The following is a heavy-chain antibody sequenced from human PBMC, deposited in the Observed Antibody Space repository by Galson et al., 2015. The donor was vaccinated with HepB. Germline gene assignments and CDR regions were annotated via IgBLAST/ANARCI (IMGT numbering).Heavy chain of an antibody. V-gene: IGHV3-49*03. D-gene: IGHD3-10*01. CDR3: TRAVRGVITVDGMDV. CDR1: GFTFGDYA. CDR2: IRSKAYGGTT. J-gene: IGHJ6*02. Sequence: SLRLSCAASGFTFGDYAMSWFRQAPGKGPEWVGFIRSKAYGGTTEYAASVKGRFTISRDDSKSIAYLQMNSLKTEDTAVYYCTRAVRGVITVDGMDVWGQGTTVTVSS.